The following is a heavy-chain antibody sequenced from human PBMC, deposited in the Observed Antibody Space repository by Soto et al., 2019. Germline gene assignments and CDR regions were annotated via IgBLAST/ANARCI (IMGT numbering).Heavy chain of an antibody. J-gene: IGHJ6*03. V-gene: IGHV3-7*01. D-gene: IGHD6-13*01. CDR2: IKQDGSEK. CDR3: ASSVAAAAEGYYYYYYMDV. Sequence: GGSLRLSCTASGVTFSSYWMSWVRQAPGKGLEWVANIKQDGSEKYYVDSVKGRFTISRDNAKNSLYLQMNSLRAEDTAVYYCASSVAAAAEGYYYYYYMDVWGKGTTVTVSS. CDR1: GVTFSSYW.